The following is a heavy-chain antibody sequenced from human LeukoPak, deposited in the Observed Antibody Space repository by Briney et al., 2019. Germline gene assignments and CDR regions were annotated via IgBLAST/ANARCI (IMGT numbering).Heavy chain of an antibody. V-gene: IGHV3-64*01. J-gene: IGHJ5*02. Sequence: GGSLILSCVASGFSFDKFGMHWVRQAPGKGLEYVSSVSADESGKYYTKSVRGRFSISRDNSNNTMYLQLGNLRPDDMGIYYCASLDRSEIPWGPGTLVTVSS. D-gene: IGHD1-26*01. CDR2: VSADESGK. CDR1: GFSFDKFG. CDR3: ASLDRSEIP.